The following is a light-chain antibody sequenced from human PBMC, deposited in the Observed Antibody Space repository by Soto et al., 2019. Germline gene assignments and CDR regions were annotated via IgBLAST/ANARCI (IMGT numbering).Light chain of an antibody. J-gene: IGLJ1*01. CDR3: SSYAGSNNFEV. CDR2: EVS. CDR1: SSDFGGYNY. V-gene: IGLV2-8*01. Sequence: QSALTQPPSASGSPGQSVTISCTGTSSDFGGYNYVSWYQQHPGKAPKLMIYEVSKRPSGVPDRFSGSKSGNTASLTVSGLQAEDEADYYCSSYAGSNNFEVFGTGTKDTVL.